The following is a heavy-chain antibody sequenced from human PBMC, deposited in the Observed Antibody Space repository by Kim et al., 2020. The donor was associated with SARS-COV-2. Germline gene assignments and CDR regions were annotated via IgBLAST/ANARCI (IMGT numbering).Heavy chain of an antibody. J-gene: IGHJ4*02. V-gene: IGHV3-48*02. Sequence: GGSLRLSCAASGFTFGSTSMHWVRQAPGKGLEWVSYISTSASAIYYADSLKGRLTISRDNAKNSLFLQMNSLRDEDTAVYYCATSRWLQPYYWGQGTLV. CDR1: GFTFGSTS. D-gene: IGHD5-18*01. CDR2: ISTSASAI. CDR3: ATSRWLQPYY.